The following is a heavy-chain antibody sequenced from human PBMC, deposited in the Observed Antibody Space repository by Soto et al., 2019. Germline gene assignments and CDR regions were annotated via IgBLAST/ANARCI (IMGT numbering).Heavy chain of an antibody. CDR2: ISDAAGSA. Sequence: PGGSLRLSCVVSGFTFSSYAMSWVRQVPGKGLEWVSSISDAAGSAYYVDSVKGRFTISRDNSKETLYLQMNSLRAEDSAVYYCARPYGGKIGDAPDLWGPGTMVTVSS. CDR3: ARPYGGKIGDAPDL. V-gene: IGHV3-23*01. CDR1: GFTFSSYA. J-gene: IGHJ3*01. D-gene: IGHD4-17*01.